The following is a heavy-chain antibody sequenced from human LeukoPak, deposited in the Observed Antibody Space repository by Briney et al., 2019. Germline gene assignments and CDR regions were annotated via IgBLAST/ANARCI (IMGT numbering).Heavy chain of an antibody. V-gene: IGHV4-34*01. D-gene: IGHD5-18*01. CDR3: ARGQGYSYGYGPYYYYMDV. CDR2: INHSGGT. CDR1: GGSFSGYY. Sequence: SETLSLTCAVYGGSFSGYYWSWIRQPPGKGLEWIGEINHSGGTNYNPSLRSRVTISVDTSKNQFSLKLSSVTAADTAVYYCARGQGYSYGYGPYYYYMDVWGKGTTVTVSS. J-gene: IGHJ6*03.